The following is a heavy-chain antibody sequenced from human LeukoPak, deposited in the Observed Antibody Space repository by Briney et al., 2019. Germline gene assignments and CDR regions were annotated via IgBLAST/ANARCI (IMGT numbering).Heavy chain of an antibody. D-gene: IGHD5-24*01. J-gene: IGHJ4*01. CDR2: IGIDSGNT. Sequence: GGSLRLSCAASGFTLSDYSMNWVRQAPGKGLEWISYIGIDSGNTNYADSVKGRFTISGDKAKNSLYLQMNSLRVEDTAVYYCARDYKYAFDNWGHGTLVTVSS. CDR3: ARDYKYAFDN. CDR1: GFTLSDYS. V-gene: IGHV3-48*01.